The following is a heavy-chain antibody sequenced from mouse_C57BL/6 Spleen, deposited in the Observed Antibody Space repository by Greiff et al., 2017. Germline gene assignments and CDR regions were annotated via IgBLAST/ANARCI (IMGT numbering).Heavy chain of an antibody. CDR1: GYTFTSYW. V-gene: IGHV1-50*01. Sequence: VQLQQSGAELVKPGASVKLSCKASGYTFTSYWMQWVKQRPGQGLEWIGEIDPSDSYTNYNQKFKGKATLTVDTSSSTAYMQLSSLTSEDSAVYYCARRGTTVVAKGDYAMDYWGQGTSVTVSS. J-gene: IGHJ4*01. CDR3: ARRGTTVVAKGDYAMDY. D-gene: IGHD1-1*01. CDR2: IDPSDSYT.